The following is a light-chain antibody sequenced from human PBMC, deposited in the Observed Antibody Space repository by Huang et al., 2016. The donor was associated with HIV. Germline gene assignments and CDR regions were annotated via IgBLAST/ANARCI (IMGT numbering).Light chain of an antibody. J-gene: IGKJ1*01. CDR2: GAS. CDR3: HQYNNWPRT. V-gene: IGKV3D-15*01. Sequence: EIVMTQSPATLSVSPGERVALSCRASQSVSTNLGWYQQKPGQAPRLLSYGASTRATGIPARFSGSGSGTEFTLTISSLQSEDFAVYYCHQYNNWPRTFGQGAKVEI. CDR1: QSVSTN.